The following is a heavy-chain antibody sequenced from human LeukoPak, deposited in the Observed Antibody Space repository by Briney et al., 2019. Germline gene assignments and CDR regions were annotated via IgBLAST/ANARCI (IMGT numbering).Heavy chain of an antibody. CDR2: INPNSGGT. V-gene: IGHV1-2*02. CDR3: ASLAAYCGGDCYGSGY. CDR1: GYTFTGYY. Sequence: ASVKVSCKASGYTFTGYYMHWVRQAPGQGLEWMGWINPNSGGTNYAQKFQGRVTMTRDTSISTAYMKLSRLRSDDTAVYYCASLAAYCGGDCYGSGYWGQGTLVTVSS. J-gene: IGHJ4*02. D-gene: IGHD2-21*01.